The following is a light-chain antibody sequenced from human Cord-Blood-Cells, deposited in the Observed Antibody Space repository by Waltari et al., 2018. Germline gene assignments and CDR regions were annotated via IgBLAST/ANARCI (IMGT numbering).Light chain of an antibody. J-gene: IGKJ1*01. V-gene: IGKV1-5*03. CDR2: KAS. Sequence: EIQMTQSPATLSASVGDRVTIPCRASQSISSWLDWYQQKPGKAPKLLIYKASSLESGVPSRFSGSGSGTEFTLTISSLQPDDFATYYCQQYNSYSTFGQGTKVEIK. CDR1: QSISSW. CDR3: QQYNSYST.